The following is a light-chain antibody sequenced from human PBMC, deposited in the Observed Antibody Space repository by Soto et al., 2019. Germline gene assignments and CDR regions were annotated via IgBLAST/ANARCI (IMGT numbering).Light chain of an antibody. CDR1: QSVLYSSNNKNS. CDR3: QQYYRNPALT. Sequence: DIVMTQSPDSLAVALGESATINCQSSQSVLYSSNNKNSLAWYQQKAGQPPKLLIYWASTRESGVPDRFSGSGSGTDFTLTISSLQTDDVAVYYCQQYYRNPALTFGGGTKVDIK. V-gene: IGKV4-1*01. CDR2: WAS. J-gene: IGKJ4*01.